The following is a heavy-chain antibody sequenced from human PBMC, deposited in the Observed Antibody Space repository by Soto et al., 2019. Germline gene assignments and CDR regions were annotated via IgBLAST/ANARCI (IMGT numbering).Heavy chain of an antibody. CDR3: AREDAGRDSLDV. J-gene: IGHJ6*02. D-gene: IGHD2-21*02. CDR2: IHHSGSI. CDR1: GDSISSDYYH. Sequence: QVQLQQSGPGLVKPSQTLSLTCTVSGDSISSDYYHWTWIRQSPRKGLERIGYIHHSGSILYNPSLTRPVTISVHTSRTLYPLNPNSIPAAHTAVYFFAREDAGRDSLDVWGQGTTVTVSS. V-gene: IGHV4-30-4*08.